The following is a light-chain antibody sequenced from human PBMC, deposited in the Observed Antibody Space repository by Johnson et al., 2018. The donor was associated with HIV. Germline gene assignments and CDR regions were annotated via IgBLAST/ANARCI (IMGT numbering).Light chain of an antibody. Sequence: QSALTQPPSVSAAPGQKVTISCSGTSSNIGNNYVSWYQQFTGTAPKLVIYDNNKRPSGIPDRFSGSKSGTSATLGITGLQTGDEADYYCGTWDSSLSAHVFGTGTKVTVL. CDR1: SSNIGNNY. J-gene: IGLJ1*01. V-gene: IGLV1-51*01. CDR3: GTWDSSLSAHV. CDR2: DNN.